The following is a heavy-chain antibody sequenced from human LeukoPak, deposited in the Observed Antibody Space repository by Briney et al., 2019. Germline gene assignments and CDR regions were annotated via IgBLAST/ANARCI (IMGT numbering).Heavy chain of an antibody. V-gene: IGHV3-74*01. CDR3: ARVGIAAAQGRGRFNWFDP. CDR1: GFSFSSYW. Sequence: GGSLTLSCAASGFSFSSYWMHWVRQAPGKGLVWVSRINSDGSSTTSADSVKGRFTISRDDPKNTLYLQMNSLRAEDTAVYYCARVGIAAAQGRGRFNWFDPWGQGTLVTVS. D-gene: IGHD6-13*01. CDR2: INSDGSST. J-gene: IGHJ5*02.